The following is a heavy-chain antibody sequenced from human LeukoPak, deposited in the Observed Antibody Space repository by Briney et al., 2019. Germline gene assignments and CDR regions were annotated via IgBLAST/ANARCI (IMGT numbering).Heavy chain of an antibody. CDR1: GYTFTSYY. CDR2: INPSGGST. V-gene: IGHV1-46*01. D-gene: IGHD2-2*01. Sequence: ASVKVSCKASGYTFTSYYMHWVRQAPGQGLEWMRIINPSGGSTSYAQKFQGRVTMTRDTSTSTVYMELSSLRSEDTAVYYCARGPKPTGYCSSTSCPHGGGYFDYWGQGTLVTVSS. CDR3: ARGPKPTGYCSSTSCPHGGGYFDY. J-gene: IGHJ4*02.